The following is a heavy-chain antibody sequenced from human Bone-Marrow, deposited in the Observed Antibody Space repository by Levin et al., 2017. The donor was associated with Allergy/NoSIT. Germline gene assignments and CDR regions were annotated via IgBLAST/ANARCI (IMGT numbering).Heavy chain of an antibody. V-gene: IGHV3-74*01. J-gene: IGHJ4*02. D-gene: IGHD3-10*01. Sequence: QTGGSLRLSCAASGFTFSSHWMHWVRQVPGKGLVWVSRIREDGADTSYADSVKGRFTISRDNAESTVFLQMNNLRAEDTSIYYCARDRVAGSGRLDCWGQGTLVTVSS. CDR2: IREDGADT. CDR1: GFTFSSHW. CDR3: ARDRVAGSGRLDC.